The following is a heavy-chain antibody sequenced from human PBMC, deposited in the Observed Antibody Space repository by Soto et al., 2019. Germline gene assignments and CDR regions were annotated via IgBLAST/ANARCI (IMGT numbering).Heavy chain of an antibody. J-gene: IGHJ3*02. CDR1: GYSFTSYW. D-gene: IGHD5-18*01. Sequence: EVQLVQSGAEVKKPGESLRISCKGSGYSFTSYWISWVRQMPGKGLEWMGRIDPSDSYTNYSPSFQGHVTISADKSISTAYLQWSSLKASDTAMYYCASSRETVDTAMVTEGAFDIWGQGTMVTVSS. CDR3: ASSRETVDTAMVTEGAFDI. CDR2: IDPSDSYT. V-gene: IGHV5-10-1*03.